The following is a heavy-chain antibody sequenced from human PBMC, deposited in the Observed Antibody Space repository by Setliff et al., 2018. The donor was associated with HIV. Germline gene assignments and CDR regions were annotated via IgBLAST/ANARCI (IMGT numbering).Heavy chain of an antibody. CDR2: INHSGSA. J-gene: IGHJ6*03. CDR1: GGSFSDYS. V-gene: IGHV4-34*01. Sequence: SETLSLTCAVYGGSFSDYSWSWIRQPPGKGLEWIGEINHSGSATYKSSLKSRVTISVDTSKNQFSLKLTSVTAADTAVYYCARGLSIFGVATPGFYSFMDVWGKGTTVTVSS. CDR3: ARGLSIFGVATPGFYSFMDV. D-gene: IGHD3-3*01.